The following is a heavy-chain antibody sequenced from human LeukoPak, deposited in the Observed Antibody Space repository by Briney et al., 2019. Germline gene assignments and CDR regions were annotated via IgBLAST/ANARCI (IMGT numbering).Heavy chain of an antibody. D-gene: IGHD2-21*02. V-gene: IGHV3-30*02. J-gene: IGHJ4*01. CDR2: IRYDGSNK. CDR1: GFTFSSYG. Sequence: PGGSLRLSCAASGFTFSSYGIHWVRQAPGKGLEWVAFIRYDGSNKYYADSVKGRFTISRDNSKNTLYLQMNSLRAEDTAVHYCAKRTARGDDLDYWGHGTLVTVSS. CDR3: AKRTARGDDLDY.